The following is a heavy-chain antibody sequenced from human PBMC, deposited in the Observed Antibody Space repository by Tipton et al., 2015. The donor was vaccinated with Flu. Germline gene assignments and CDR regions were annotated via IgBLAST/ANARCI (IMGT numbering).Heavy chain of an antibody. CDR3: ARRKTVTTRLTYFDY. D-gene: IGHD4-17*01. J-gene: IGHJ4*02. CDR1: GGSMSSYY. V-gene: IGHV4-4*07. Sequence: TLSLTCTVSGGSMSSYYWAWIRQPAGKGLEWIGRMYTSGSTKYNPSLKSRVTISVDTSKNQFSLKLSSVTAADTAVYYCARRKTVTTRLTYFDYWGQGTLVTVSS. CDR2: MYTSGST.